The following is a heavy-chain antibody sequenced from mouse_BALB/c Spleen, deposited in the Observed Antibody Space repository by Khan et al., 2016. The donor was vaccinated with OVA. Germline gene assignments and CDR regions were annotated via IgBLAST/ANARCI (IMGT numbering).Heavy chain of an antibody. CDR3: ASHLTGSFAY. J-gene: IGHJ3*01. V-gene: IGHV5-6*01. CDR1: GFTFSSYS. Sequence: VELVESGGDLVKPGGSLKLSCAASGFTFSSYSMSWVRQTPDKRLEWVATISSGGDYTYYPDNVKGQFTISRDNAKNTLYLQMSSLKSEDTAMYYCASHLTGSFAYWGQGTLVTVSA. D-gene: IGHD4-1*01. CDR2: ISSGGDYT.